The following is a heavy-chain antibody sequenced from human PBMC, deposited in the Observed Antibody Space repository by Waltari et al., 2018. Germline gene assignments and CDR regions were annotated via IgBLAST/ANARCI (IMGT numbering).Heavy chain of an antibody. CDR1: GYSISSGYY. V-gene: IGHV4-38-2*01. D-gene: IGHD3-3*01. CDR2: IYHSGST. J-gene: IGHJ4*03. Sequence: QVQLQESGPGLVKPSETLSLTCAVSGYSISSGYYWGWIRQPPGKGLEWIGSIYHSGSTYYNPYLKSRVTISVDTSKNQFSLKLSSVTAADTAVYYCARAPYYDFWSGYSTFDYWGQGTTVTVSS. CDR3: ARAPYYDFWSGYSTFDY.